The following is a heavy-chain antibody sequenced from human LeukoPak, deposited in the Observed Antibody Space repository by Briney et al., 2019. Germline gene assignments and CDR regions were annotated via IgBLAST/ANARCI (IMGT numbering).Heavy chain of an antibody. Sequence: SETLPLTCTVSGGSISSYYWSWIRQPPGKGLEWIGYIYYSGSTNYNPSLKSRVTISVDTSKNQFSLKLSSVTAADTAVYYCARHRVAAAGAWGPFDYWGQGTLVTVSS. CDR1: GGSISSYY. J-gene: IGHJ4*02. V-gene: IGHV4-59*08. CDR2: IYYSGST. D-gene: IGHD6-13*01. CDR3: ARHRVAAAGAWGPFDY.